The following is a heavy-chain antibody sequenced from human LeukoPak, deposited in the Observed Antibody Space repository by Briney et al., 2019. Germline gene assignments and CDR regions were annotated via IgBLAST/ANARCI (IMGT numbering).Heavy chain of an antibody. CDR1: GYSFTIYW. D-gene: IGHD2-15*01. V-gene: IGHV5-51*01. J-gene: IGHJ3*02. CDR2: IYPGDSDT. CDR3: ARLFRGYCSGGSCYPEAFDI. Sequence: GESLNLSYKCSGYSFTIYWIGWVRQMPGKGLEWVGIIYPGDSDTRYNPSFQGQVTISADKSISTAYLQWSSLKASDTAMYYCARLFRGYCSGGSCYPEAFDIWGQGTMVTVSS.